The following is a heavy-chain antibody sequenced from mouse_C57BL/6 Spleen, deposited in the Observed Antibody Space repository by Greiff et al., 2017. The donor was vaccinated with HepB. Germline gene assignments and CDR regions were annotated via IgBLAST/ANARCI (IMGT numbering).Heavy chain of an antibody. V-gene: IGHV1-80*01. CDR3: ARHGSRGLYLDV. Sequence: LQESGAELVKPGASVKISCKASGYAFSSYWMNWVKQRPGKGLEWIGQIYPGDGDTNYNGKFKGKATLTADKSSSTAYMQLSSLTSEDSAVYFCARHGSRGLYLDVWGTGTTVTVSS. CDR2: IYPGDGDT. D-gene: IGHD1-1*01. CDR1: GYAFSSYW. J-gene: IGHJ1*03.